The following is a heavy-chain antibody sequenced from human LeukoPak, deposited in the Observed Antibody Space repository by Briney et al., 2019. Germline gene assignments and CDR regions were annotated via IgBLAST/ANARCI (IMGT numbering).Heavy chain of an antibody. Sequence: GGSLRLSCEASGFSFSSHAMHWVRQAPGKGLEWVSSITSTRSDIYYADSVKGRFTISRDNARNSLSLQMNSLRAEDTAVYYCARVLVATTLASENWLDPWGQGTLVTVSS. J-gene: IGHJ5*02. V-gene: IGHV3-21*01. CDR1: GFSFSSHA. CDR2: ITSTRSDI. D-gene: IGHD5-12*01. CDR3: ARVLVATTLASENWLDP.